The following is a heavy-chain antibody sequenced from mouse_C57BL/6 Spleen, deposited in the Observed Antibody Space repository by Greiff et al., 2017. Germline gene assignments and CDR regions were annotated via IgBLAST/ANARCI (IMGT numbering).Heavy chain of an antibody. CDR1: GYTFTEYT. V-gene: IGHV1-62-2*01. CDR3: ARHAQIYYYGSSSGYAMDY. D-gene: IGHD1-1*01. J-gene: IGHJ4*01. Sequence: QVQLQQSGAELVKPGASVKLSCKASGYTFTEYTIHWVKQRSGQGLEWIGWFYPGSGSIKYNEKFKDKATLTADKSSSTVYMELSRLTSEDSAVYFCARHAQIYYYGSSSGYAMDYWGQGTSVTVSS. CDR2: FYPGSGSI.